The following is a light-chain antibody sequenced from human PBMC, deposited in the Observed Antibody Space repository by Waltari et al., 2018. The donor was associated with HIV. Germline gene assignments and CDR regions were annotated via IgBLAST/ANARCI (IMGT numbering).Light chain of an antibody. J-gene: IGLJ3*02. CDR1: ASNIGAGFD. V-gene: IGLV1-40*01. Sequence: TQPPSVSGAPGQSVSISCSGNASNIGAGFDVHWYPQSPSTAPKLVIYGDTARPAGVTDRFSGSRSLNSVSLDISGLRAEDAGDYYCQSYDISLTGLWVFGGGTKLTVL. CDR2: GDT. CDR3: QSYDISLTGLWV.